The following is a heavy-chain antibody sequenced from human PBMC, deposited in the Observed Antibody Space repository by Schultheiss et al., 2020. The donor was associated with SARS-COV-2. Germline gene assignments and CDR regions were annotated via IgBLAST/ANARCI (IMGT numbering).Heavy chain of an antibody. CDR2: INHSGSA. D-gene: IGHD3-22*01. Sequence: SETLSLTCAVYGGSFSGYYWSWIRQPPGKGLEWIGEINHSGSANYNPSLKSRVTISVDTSKNQFSLKLSSVTAADTAVYYCARHGGLGSGYYSRGYYYYGMDDWGQGTTVTVSS. CDR3: ARHGGLGSGYYSRGYYYYGMDD. J-gene: IGHJ6*02. CDR1: GGSFSGYY. V-gene: IGHV4-34*01.